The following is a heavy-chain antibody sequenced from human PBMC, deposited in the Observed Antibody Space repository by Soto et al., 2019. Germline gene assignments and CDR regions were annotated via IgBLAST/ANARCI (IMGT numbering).Heavy chain of an antibody. Sequence: SETMSLTCSVSGDSISNLDYFWAWIRQPPGQALEYIGYIYKSATTYYNPSFESRVAISVDTSKSQFSLNVTSVTAADTAVYFCARGRYCLTGRCFPNWFDSWGQGALVTVSS. CDR2: IYKSATT. CDR1: GDSISNLDYF. V-gene: IGHV4-30-4*01. CDR3: ARGRYCLTGRCFPNWFDS. J-gene: IGHJ5*01. D-gene: IGHD7-27*01.